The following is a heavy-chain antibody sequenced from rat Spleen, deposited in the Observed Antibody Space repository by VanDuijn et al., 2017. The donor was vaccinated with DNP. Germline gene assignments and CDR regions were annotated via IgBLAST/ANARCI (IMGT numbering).Heavy chain of an antibody. Sequence: EVKLVESGGGLVQPGRSLKLSCAASGFNFNDHWMGWVRQAPGKGLEWIGQINKDNSTINYTPSLKDKFTISIDNAQNTLYLQMSKLGSEDTAIYYCATIDYYNNYIYGYGCTYVYYFDYWGQGVMVTVSS. CDR2: INKDNSTI. CDR3: ATIDYYNNYIYGYGCTYVYYFDY. V-gene: IGHV4-2*01. CDR1: GFNFNDHW. J-gene: IGHJ2*01. D-gene: IGHD1-2*01.